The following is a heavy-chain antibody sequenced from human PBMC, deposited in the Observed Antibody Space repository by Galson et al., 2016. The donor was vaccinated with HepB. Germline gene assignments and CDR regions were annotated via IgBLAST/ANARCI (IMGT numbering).Heavy chain of an antibody. Sequence: SLRLSCAASEFTFSAYWMHWVRQAPGKGLVWVSVIKSDESTTYADSVKGRFSISRDNAKKTLYLQMNSLRIEDTAVYYCARGGIAGDHDAFEIWGQGTTVTVSS. CDR3: ARGGIAGDHDAFEI. J-gene: IGHJ3*02. CDR1: EFTFSAYW. V-gene: IGHV3-74*01. CDR2: IKSDEST. D-gene: IGHD6-13*01.